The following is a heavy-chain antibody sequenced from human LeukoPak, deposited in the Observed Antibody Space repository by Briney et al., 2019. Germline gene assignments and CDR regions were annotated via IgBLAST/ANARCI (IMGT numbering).Heavy chain of an antibody. CDR3: ATGSSGWYYKLDY. D-gene: IGHD6-19*01. Sequence: KPSETLSLTCTVSGGSISSYYWSWIRQPPGKGLEWIGYIYCSGSTNYNPSLKSRVTISVDTSKNQFSLRLSSVTAADTAVYYCATGSSGWYYKLDYWGQGTLVTVSS. CDR2: IYCSGST. CDR1: GGSISSYY. J-gene: IGHJ4*02. V-gene: IGHV4-59*01.